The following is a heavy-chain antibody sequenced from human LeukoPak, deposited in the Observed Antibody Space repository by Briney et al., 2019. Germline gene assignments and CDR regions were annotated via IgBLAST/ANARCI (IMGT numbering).Heavy chain of an antibody. V-gene: IGHV4-34*01. D-gene: IGHD3-9*01. J-gene: IGHJ6*04. CDR2: INHSGGS. CDR3: ARTKRGYDILTGYHKSYFYYHMDV. Sequence: PSETLSLTCIVSGGSFSDSYWSWVRQPPGKGLEWIGEINHSGGSLYNPSLKSRVTLSVDMSKNQISLKLTSMTAADSAIYYCARTKRGYDILTGYHKSYFYYHMDVWGTGTTVTVSS. CDR1: GGSFSDSY.